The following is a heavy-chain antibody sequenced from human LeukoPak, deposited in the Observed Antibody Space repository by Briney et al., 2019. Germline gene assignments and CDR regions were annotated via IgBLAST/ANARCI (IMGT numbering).Heavy chain of an antibody. Sequence: WASVKVSCKASGYTFTSYAMNWVRQAPGQGLEWMGWINTSTGNPTYAQGFTGRFVFSLDTSVSTAYLQISSLKAEDTAVYYCARRRCSGGSCYSRYWFDPWGQGTLVTVSS. CDR2: INTSTGNP. D-gene: IGHD2-15*01. V-gene: IGHV7-4-1*02. J-gene: IGHJ5*02. CDR3: ARRRCSGGSCYSRYWFDP. CDR1: GYTFTSYA.